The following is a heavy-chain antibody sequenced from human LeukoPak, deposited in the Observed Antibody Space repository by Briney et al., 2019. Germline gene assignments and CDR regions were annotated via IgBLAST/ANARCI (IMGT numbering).Heavy chain of an antibody. CDR1: GFTVSSNY. D-gene: IGHD3-22*01. CDR3: ATLPYYYDSSGSYYFDY. V-gene: IGHV3-66*02. CDR2: IYSGGST. Sequence: GGSLRLSCAASGFTVSSNYMSWVRQAPGKGLEWVSVIYSGGSTYYADSVKGRFTISRDNSKNTLYLQMNSLRVEDTAVYYCATLPYYYDSSGSYYFDYWGQGTLVTVSS. J-gene: IGHJ4*02.